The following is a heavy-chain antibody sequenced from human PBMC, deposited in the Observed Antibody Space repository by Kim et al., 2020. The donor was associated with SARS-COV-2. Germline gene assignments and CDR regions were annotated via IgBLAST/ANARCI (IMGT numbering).Heavy chain of an antibody. V-gene: IGHV4-31*03. CDR1: GGSISSGGYY. D-gene: IGHD5-18*01. CDR2: IYYSGST. J-gene: IGHJ5*02. Sequence: SETLSLTCTVSGGSISSGGYYWSWIRQHPGKGLEWIGYIYYSGSTYYNPSLKSRVTISVDTSKNQFSLKLSSVTAADTAVYYCARRSGNTAMVSWLAAAVENWFDPWGQGTLVTVSS. CDR3: ARRSGNTAMVSWLAAAVENWFDP.